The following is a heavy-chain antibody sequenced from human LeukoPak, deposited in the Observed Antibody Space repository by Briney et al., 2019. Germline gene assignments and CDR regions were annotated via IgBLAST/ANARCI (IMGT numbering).Heavy chain of an antibody. CDR2: IYSGGST. V-gene: IGHV3-66*01. J-gene: IGHJ4*02. CDR1: GFTVSSNY. CDR3: ARGRESGWSTYYFDY. Sequence: PGGSLRLSCAASGFTVSSNYMSWVRQAPGKGLEWVSVIYSGGSTYYADSVKGRFTISRDNSKNTLYLQMNSLRAEDTAVYYCARGRESGWSTYYFDYWGQGTLVTVSS. D-gene: IGHD6-19*01.